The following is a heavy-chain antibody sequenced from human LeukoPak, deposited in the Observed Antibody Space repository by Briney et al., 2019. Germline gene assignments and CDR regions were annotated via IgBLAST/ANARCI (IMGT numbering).Heavy chain of an antibody. J-gene: IGHJ4*02. D-gene: IGHD7-27*01. CDR1: GGSISSGGYY. Sequence: SETLSLTCTVSGGSISSGGYYWSWIRQPPGKGLEWIGYIYHSGSTYYNPSLKSRVTISVDRSKNQFSLKLSSVTAADTAVYYCARVTRASNWGSEGYLDYWGQGTLVTVSS. CDR2: IYHSGST. CDR3: ARVTRASNWGSEGYLDY. V-gene: IGHV4-30-2*01.